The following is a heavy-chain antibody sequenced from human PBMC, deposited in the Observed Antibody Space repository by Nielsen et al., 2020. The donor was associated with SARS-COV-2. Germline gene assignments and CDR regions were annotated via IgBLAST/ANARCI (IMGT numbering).Heavy chain of an antibody. D-gene: IGHD3-10*01. J-gene: IGHJ6*03. Sequence: WVRQAPGQGLEWMGGIIPIFGTANYAQKFQGRVTITADESTSTAYMELSSLRSEDMAVYYCARDSSLTMLRGGSYYMDVWGKGTTVTVSS. V-gene: IGHV1-69*01. CDR2: IIPIFGTA. CDR3: ARDSSLTMLRGGSYYMDV.